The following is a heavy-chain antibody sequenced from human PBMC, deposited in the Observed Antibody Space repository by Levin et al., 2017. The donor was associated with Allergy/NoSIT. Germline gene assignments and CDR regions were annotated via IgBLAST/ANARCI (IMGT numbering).Heavy chain of an antibody. CDR3: ARGGVTVTSRFDL. V-gene: IGHV6-1*01. D-gene: IGHD4-17*01. Sequence: SQTLSLTCAISGDRVSSDTAGWNWIRQSPSRGLEWLGRTYYRSKWSNDYAESVIGRITVNPDTSKNQFSLHLNSVTPADTAIYYCARGGVTVTSRFDLWGQGILVTVSS. CDR2: TYYRSKWSN. J-gene: IGHJ4*02. CDR1: GDRVSSDTAG.